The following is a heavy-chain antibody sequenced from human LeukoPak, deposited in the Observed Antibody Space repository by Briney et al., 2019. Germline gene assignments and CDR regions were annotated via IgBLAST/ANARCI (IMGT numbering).Heavy chain of an antibody. CDR2: IIPIFGTA. D-gene: IGHD6-13*01. CDR3: ARGKQLVPGDAFDI. Sequence: SVKVSCKASGYTFTGYYMHWVRQAPGQGLEWMGGIIPIFGTANYAQKFQGRVTITADESTSTAYMELSSLRSEDTAVYYCARGKQLVPGDAFDIWGQGTMVTVSS. V-gene: IGHV1-69*13. CDR1: GYTFTGYY. J-gene: IGHJ3*02.